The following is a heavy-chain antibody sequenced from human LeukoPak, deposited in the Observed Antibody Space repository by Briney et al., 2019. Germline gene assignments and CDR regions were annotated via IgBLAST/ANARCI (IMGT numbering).Heavy chain of an antibody. J-gene: IGHJ6*02. CDR2: IFYTGST. D-gene: IGHD3-10*01. CDR1: GGSSSGYY. Sequence: PSETLSLTCEVHGGSSSGYYWSWIRQPPGKGLEWIGYIFYTGSTYYNPSLKSRVTISVDTSKNQFSLKLSSVTAADTAVYYCARGQDGSGSYYSRRYYYYGMDVWGQGTTVTVSS. V-gene: IGHV4-34*01. CDR3: ARGQDGSGSYYSRRYYYYGMDV.